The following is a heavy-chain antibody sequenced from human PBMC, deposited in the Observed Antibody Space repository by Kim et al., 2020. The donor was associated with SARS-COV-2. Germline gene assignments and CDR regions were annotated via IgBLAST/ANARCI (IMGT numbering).Heavy chain of an antibody. J-gene: IGHJ4*02. CDR1: GFTFSGYA. V-gene: IGHV3-23*01. D-gene: IGHD3-10*01. CDR2: ISGSGGST. CDR3: ARFGELLLPYDY. Sequence: GGSLRLSCAASGFTFSGYAMSWVRQAPGKGLEWVSAISGSGGSTYYADSVKGRFTISRDNSKNTLYLQMNSLRAEDTAVYYCARFGELLLPYDYWGQGTLVTVSS.